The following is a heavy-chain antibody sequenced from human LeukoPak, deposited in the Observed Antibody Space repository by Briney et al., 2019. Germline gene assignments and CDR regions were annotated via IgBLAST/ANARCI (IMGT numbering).Heavy chain of an antibody. V-gene: IGHV1-8*01. Sequence: GASVKVSCKASGYIFTSYDINWVRQATGQGLEWMGWMNPNSGNTGYTQKFQARVTMTRNTSISTAYMELSSLKSEDTAVYYCARGQRLSGNYFLGGQWGQGTLVTVSS. CDR1: GYIFTSYD. CDR3: ARGQRLSGNYFLGGQ. CDR2: MNPNSGNT. J-gene: IGHJ4*02. D-gene: IGHD1-26*01.